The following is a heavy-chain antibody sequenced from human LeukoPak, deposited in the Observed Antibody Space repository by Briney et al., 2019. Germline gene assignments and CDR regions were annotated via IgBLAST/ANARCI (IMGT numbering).Heavy chain of an antibody. J-gene: IGHJ5*02. V-gene: IGHV4-39*01. D-gene: IGHD2-2*02. Sequence: PSETLSLTCTVSGGSISSSSYYWGWIRQPPGKGLEWIGSIYYSGSTYYNPSLKSRVTISVDTSNNQFSLKLSSVTAADTAVYYCARHQDIVVVPAAIAWFDPWGQGTLVTVSS. CDR1: GGSISSSSYY. CDR3: ARHQDIVVVPAAIAWFDP. CDR2: IYYSGST.